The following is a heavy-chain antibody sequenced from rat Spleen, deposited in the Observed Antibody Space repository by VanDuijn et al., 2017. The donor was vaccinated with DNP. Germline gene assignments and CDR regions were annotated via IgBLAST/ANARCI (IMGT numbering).Heavy chain of an antibody. CDR2: MCYDGGRN. CDR1: GFTLSDYY. Sequence: EVQLVESGGGLVQPGRSLRLSCAASGFTLSDYYMAWVRQAPTKGLEWVAYMCYDGGRNYHGDSVKGRFTISRDIVKNILYLQMNSLRSEDMATYYCARHVLPLRVWDYWGQGVMVTVSS. D-gene: IGHD1-4*01. J-gene: IGHJ2*01. CDR3: ARHVLPLRVWDY. V-gene: IGHV5-22*01.